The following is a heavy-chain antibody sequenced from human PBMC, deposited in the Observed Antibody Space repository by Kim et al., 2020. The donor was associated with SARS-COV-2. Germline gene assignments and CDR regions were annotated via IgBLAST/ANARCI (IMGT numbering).Heavy chain of an antibody. CDR3: GRGHPQRVATYYDY. CDR2: IYYSGST. V-gene: IGHV4-39*07. D-gene: IGHD5-12*01. CDR1: GGSIRSSSYY. Sequence: SETLSLTCTVSGGSIRSSSYYWGWIRQPPGKGLEWIGSIYYSGSTYYNPSLKSRVTISVDTSKNQFSLKLSSVTAADTAVYYCGRGHPQRVATYYDYWGQGTLVTVSS. J-gene: IGHJ4*02.